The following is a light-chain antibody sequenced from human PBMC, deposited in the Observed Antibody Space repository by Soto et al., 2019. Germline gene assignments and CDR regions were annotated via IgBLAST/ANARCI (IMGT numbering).Light chain of an antibody. Sequence: QSALTQPPSVSGSPGQSVAISCTGTGSDIGTYNRVSWYQQPPGTAPKLIIYDVSDRPSGVPDRFSGSKSGNTASLTISGLQAEDEAAYYCSSYTSSSTYVFGTGTKLTVL. CDR2: DVS. CDR3: SSYTSSSTYV. V-gene: IGLV2-18*02. J-gene: IGLJ1*01. CDR1: GSDIGTYNR.